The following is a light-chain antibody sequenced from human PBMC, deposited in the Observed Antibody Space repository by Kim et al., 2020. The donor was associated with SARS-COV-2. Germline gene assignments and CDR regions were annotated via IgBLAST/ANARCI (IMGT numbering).Light chain of an antibody. V-gene: IGLV2-11*02. Sequence: GQLVTKSSPATSSDVGAYTYVSWYQQNPGNAPKLLIYDVTTRPSGVPDRFSGSESGNSASLTISGLQADDEADYYCCSYAGKYSLIFGGGTQLTVL. J-gene: IGLJ2*01. CDR3: CSYAGKYSLI. CDR1: SSDVGAYTY. CDR2: DVT.